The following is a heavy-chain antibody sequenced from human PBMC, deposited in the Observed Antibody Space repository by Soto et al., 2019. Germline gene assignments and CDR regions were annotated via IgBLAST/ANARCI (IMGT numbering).Heavy chain of an antibody. CDR1: GFTFSSHW. J-gene: IGHJ4*02. D-gene: IGHD3-22*01. V-gene: IGHV3-74*01. Sequence: GGSLRLSCAASGFTFSSHWMHWVRQAPGKGLDWVSRINGDGSSTSYADSVKSRFTISRDKAKNMLYLQVNILRAEDTAVYYCAGEADYYYDGSGYNHDDWGLETLVNV. CDR3: AGEADYYYDGSGYNHDD. CDR2: INGDGSST.